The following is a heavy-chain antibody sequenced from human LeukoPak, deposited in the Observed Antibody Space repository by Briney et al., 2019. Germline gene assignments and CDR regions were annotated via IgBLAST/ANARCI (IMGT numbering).Heavy chain of an antibody. J-gene: IGHJ6*03. D-gene: IGHD2-2*01. CDR1: GYTFTGYY. CDR3: ARDQVVVVPARYYYMDV. Sequence: ASVKVSCKASGYTFTGYYMHWVRQPPGQGLEWMGWINPNSGGTNYAQKFQGRVTMTRDTSISTAYMELSRLRSDDTAVYYCARDQVVVVPARYYYMDVWGKGTTVTVSS. CDR2: INPNSGGT. V-gene: IGHV1-2*02.